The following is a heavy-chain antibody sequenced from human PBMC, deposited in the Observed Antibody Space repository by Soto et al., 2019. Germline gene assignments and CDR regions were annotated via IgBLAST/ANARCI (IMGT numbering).Heavy chain of an antibody. Sequence: AAVNVSCKASGDTFTANYIHWVRQAPGQGFEWMGWINPKSGGTKYPQKFQGRVTMTRDTSLSTVYMTLTRLTSDDTAVYYCARGVATIRGLMRYFDYWGQGTLVTVSS. CDR3: ARGVATIRGLMRYFDY. CDR2: INPKSGGT. D-gene: IGHD5-12*01. V-gene: IGHV1-2*02. CDR1: GDTFTANY. J-gene: IGHJ4*02.